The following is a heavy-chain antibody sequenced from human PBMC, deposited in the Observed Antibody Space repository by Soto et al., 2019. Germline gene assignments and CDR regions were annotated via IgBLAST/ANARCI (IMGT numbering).Heavy chain of an antibody. Sequence: LSLTCTVSCGSVSSGGYSWKWIRQPPGKGLEWIGYVYYSENTKYNPSLKSRVTISVDTSKDQISLKLSSVTAADTAVYYCARVGLGYSNSWGFDYWGPGTLVTV. D-gene: IGHD6-6*01. CDR3: ARVGLGYSNSWGFDY. CDR2: VYYSENT. J-gene: IGHJ4*02. V-gene: IGHV4-61*08. CDR1: CGSVSSGGYS.